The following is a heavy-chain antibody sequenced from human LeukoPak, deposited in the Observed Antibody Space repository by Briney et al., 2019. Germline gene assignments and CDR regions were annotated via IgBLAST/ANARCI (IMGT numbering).Heavy chain of an antibody. CDR1: GFTFDDYA. V-gene: IGHV3-9*03. CDR3: AMGSYGSFDY. J-gene: IGHJ4*02. D-gene: IGHD3-16*01. Sequence: GGSLRLSCAASGFTFDDYAMHWVRQAPGKGLEWVSGISWNSGSIGYADSVKGRFTISRDNAKNSLYLQMNSLRAEDMALYYCAMGSYGSFDYWGQGTLVTVSP. CDR2: ISWNSGSI.